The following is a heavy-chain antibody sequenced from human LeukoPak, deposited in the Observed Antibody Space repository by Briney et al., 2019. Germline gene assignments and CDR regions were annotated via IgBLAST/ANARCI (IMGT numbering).Heavy chain of an antibody. CDR1: GFTFSAYT. Sequence: HPGGSLRLSCAASGFTFSAYTMRWVRQAPGKGLEWVAFISFNGNEKKYGGSVKGRFTISRDNSNNILYLQMTGLRFDDTAVYYCARDRSTTSKFFDPWGQGTLVTVSS. V-gene: IGHV3-30*04. CDR3: ARDRSTTSKFFDP. J-gene: IGHJ5*02. CDR2: ISFNGNEK. D-gene: IGHD1-1*01.